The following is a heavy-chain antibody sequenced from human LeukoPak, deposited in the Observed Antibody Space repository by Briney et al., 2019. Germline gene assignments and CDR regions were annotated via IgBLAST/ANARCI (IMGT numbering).Heavy chain of an antibody. V-gene: IGHV3-7*01. Sequence: GGSLRLSCAASGFTFSSYWMSWVRQAPGKGLEWVANIKQDGSEKYYVDSVKGRFTISRDNSKNTLYLQMNSLRADDTAVYYCARVITRGRVVDYWGQGTLVTVSS. CDR1: GFTFSSYW. CDR2: IKQDGSEK. D-gene: IGHD3-10*01. CDR3: ARVITRGRVVDY. J-gene: IGHJ4*02.